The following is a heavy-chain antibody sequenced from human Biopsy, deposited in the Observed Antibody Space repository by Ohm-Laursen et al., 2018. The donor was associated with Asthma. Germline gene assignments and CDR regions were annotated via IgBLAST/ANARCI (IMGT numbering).Heavy chain of an antibody. Sequence: ASVEVPCKTSGYTFNSGGITWVRQAPGQGLEWMGWISVYNGNTKVAQKLQDRVTMITDTSTSTAYMELRSLRSDDTAVYFCARAVDYSHYYGIDVWGQGTTVTVS. J-gene: IGHJ6*02. CDR3: ARAVDYSHYYGIDV. CDR1: GYTFNSGG. CDR2: ISVYNGNT. D-gene: IGHD3-10*01. V-gene: IGHV1-18*01.